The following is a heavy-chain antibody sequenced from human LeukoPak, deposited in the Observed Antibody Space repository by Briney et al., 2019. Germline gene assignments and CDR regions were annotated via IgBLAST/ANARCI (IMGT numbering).Heavy chain of an antibody. CDR3: ARVFPNFDGYYYYYYMDV. D-gene: IGHD3-9*01. J-gene: IGHJ6*03. CDR1: GFTFNNYN. Sequence: PGGSLRLSCATSGFTFNNYNMNWVRQAPGRALEWVSSITSSGTYIFYADSVKGRFTISRDNAKNSLYLQMNSLRAEDTAVYYCARVFPNFDGYYYYYYMDVWGKGTTVTISS. CDR2: ITSSGTYI. V-gene: IGHV3-21*01.